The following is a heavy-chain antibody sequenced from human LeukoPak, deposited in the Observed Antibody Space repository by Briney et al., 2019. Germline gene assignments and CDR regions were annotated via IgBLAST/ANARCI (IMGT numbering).Heavy chain of an antibody. CDR2: IHPTAGSA. J-gene: IGHJ4*02. Sequence: GASVKVSCKASEYTFTSYSLHWLRQAPGQGLEWMGMIHPTAGSANYAQKFQGRVTMTRDMSTSTVYMELSSLRSDDTAVYYCARDIKGGYYSFSFGYWGQGTLVTVSS. CDR1: EYTFTSYS. D-gene: IGHD3-22*01. CDR3: ARDIKGGYYSFSFGY. V-gene: IGHV1-46*01.